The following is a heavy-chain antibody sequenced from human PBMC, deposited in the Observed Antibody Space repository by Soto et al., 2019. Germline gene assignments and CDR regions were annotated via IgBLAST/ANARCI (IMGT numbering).Heavy chain of an antibody. D-gene: IGHD2-15*01. CDR1: GFTFSSYG. V-gene: IGHV3-30*03. CDR2: ISDDGSNK. Sequence: QVQLVESGGGVVQPGRSLRLSCAASGFTFSSYGMHWVRQAPGKGLEWVAVISDDGSNKYYADSVKGRFTIYRDNSQNTPYLQMNSVRAEDTAVYYCARGGRYCSRGSCYGAEFDYWGQGPLVTVSS. J-gene: IGHJ4*02. CDR3: ARGGRYCSRGSCYGAEFDY.